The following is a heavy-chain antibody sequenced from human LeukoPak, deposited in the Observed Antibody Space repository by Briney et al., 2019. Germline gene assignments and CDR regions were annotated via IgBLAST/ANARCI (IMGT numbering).Heavy chain of an antibody. CDR1: GYSLPSYW. J-gene: IGHJ3*02. CDR3: ARRDYCGGDCSDAFDI. Sequence: GESLKISCKDSGYSLPSYWIAWVRQMPGKGLEWMGIVYPGDSEIRYSPSFQGQVTISADKSISTAYLQWSSLKASDTAMYYCARRDYCGGDCSDAFDIWGQGTMVTVSS. CDR2: VYPGDSEI. V-gene: IGHV5-51*01. D-gene: IGHD2-21*02.